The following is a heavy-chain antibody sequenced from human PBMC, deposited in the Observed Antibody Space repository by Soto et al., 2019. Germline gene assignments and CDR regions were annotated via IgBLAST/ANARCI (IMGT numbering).Heavy chain of an antibody. D-gene: IGHD6-19*01. CDR2: ISAYNGNT. J-gene: IGHJ4*02. V-gene: IGHV1-18*01. CDR3: ARGNLGYGSGWYRVVY. Sequence: GASVKVSCKASGYTFTSYGISWVRQAPGQGLEWMGWISAYNGNTNYAQKLQGRVTITTDTSTSTAYMELSSLRAEDTAVYYCARGNLGYGSGWYRVVYWGQGTQVTVSS. CDR1: GYTFTSYG.